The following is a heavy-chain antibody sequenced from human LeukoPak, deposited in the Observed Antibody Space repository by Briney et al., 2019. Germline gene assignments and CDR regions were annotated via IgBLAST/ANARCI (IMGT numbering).Heavy chain of an antibody. CDR2: ISGSGHDI. CDR3: ARGPSGYHNT. CDR1: GFTFSDSY. V-gene: IGHV3-11*04. J-gene: IGHJ4*02. D-gene: IGHD5-12*01. Sequence: GGSLRLSCAASGFTFSDSYMTWVRQAPGKGVEWVAYISGSGHDINYSESAKGRFTISRDNAKNSLYLQMSSLRVEDTAVYYCARGPSGYHNTGGQGTLVTVSS.